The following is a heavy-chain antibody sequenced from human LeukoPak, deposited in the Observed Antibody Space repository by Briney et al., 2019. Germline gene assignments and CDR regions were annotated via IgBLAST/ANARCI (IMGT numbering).Heavy chain of an antibody. Sequence: GRSLRPSCAASGFTFSSYATHWVRQAPGKGLEWVAVISYDGSNKYYADSVKGRFTISRDNSKNTLYLQMNSLRAEDTAVYYCARGLDDYSNYVMGYWGQGTLVTVSS. CDR1: GFTFSSYA. J-gene: IGHJ4*02. D-gene: IGHD4-11*01. CDR2: ISYDGSNK. CDR3: ARGLDDYSNYVMGY. V-gene: IGHV3-30*04.